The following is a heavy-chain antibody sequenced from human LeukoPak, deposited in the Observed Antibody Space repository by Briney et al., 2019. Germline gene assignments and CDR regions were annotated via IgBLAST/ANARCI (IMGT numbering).Heavy chain of an antibody. V-gene: IGHV4-30-4*01. CDR1: GGSISSGVYY. J-gene: IGHJ4*02. D-gene: IGHD3-10*01. CDR2: IYYSGST. CDR3: ARDRTNYGSGNYYFDY. Sequence: SETLSLTCTVSGGSISSGVYYWTWIRQPPGKGLQWIGYIYYSGSTYYNPSLKSRVTISIDTSKNQFSLKLSSVTAADTAVYYCARDRTNYGSGNYYFDYWGQGTLVTVSS.